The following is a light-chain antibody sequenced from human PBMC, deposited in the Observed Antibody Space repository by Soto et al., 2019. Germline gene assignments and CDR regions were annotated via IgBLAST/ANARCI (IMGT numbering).Light chain of an antibody. CDR3: SSYTSHTTI. V-gene: IGLV2-14*01. Sequence: QSALTQPASVSGSPGQSITISCTGTSSDVGRYDYVSWYQHHPGKAPKLIIYEVSSRPSGVSHRFSGSKSGNTASLTISGLHAEDEADYYCSSYTSHTTIFGGGTKLTVL. CDR1: SSDVGRYDY. CDR2: EVS. J-gene: IGLJ2*01.